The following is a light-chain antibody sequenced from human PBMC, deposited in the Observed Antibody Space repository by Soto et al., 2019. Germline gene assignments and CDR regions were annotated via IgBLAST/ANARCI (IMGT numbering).Light chain of an antibody. CDR3: QHFQNWPYT. V-gene: IGKV3-15*01. Sequence: EIVMTQSPGTLSVSPGERATLSCRASQSINRNLVWYQQKPGQPPRLLIYGASTRATGIPARFGGSGSGTEFTFTISSLQSEDFAVYYCQHFQNWPYTFGQGTKLEIK. J-gene: IGKJ2*01. CDR1: QSINRN. CDR2: GAS.